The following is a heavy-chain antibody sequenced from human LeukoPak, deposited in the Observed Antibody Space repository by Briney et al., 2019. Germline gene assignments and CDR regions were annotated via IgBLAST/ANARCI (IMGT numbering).Heavy chain of an antibody. CDR3: STDGFQDGEAHSFDI. Sequence: ASVKVSCKVSGYTLTELSMHWVRQAPGKGLEWVGGFDPEDGETIYAQKFQGRVTMAEDTYTHKAYMELSSLRSEDTALYFCSTDGFQDGEAHSFDIGGRGKMVTV. J-gene: IGHJ3*02. CDR1: GYTLTELS. D-gene: IGHD7-27*01. CDR2: FDPEDGET. V-gene: IGHV1-24*01.